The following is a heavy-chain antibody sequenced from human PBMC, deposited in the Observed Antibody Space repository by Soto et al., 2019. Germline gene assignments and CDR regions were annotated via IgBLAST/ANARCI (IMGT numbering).Heavy chain of an antibody. Sequence: SETLSLTCTVSGASVNSASYDWTWIRQPPGKGLEYIGYIRYSGTTDYNPSLKSRVTISLDTSKNHFSLKLTSVTSADTAVYYCARTDSRGAWAAWFWGQGTLVTVSS. J-gene: IGHJ4*02. CDR2: IRYSGTT. CDR1: GASVNSASYD. V-gene: IGHV4-61*03. D-gene: IGHD6-13*01. CDR3: ARTDSRGAWAAWF.